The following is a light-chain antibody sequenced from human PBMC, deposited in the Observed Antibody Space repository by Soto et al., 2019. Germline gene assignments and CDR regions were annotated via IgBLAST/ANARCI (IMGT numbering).Light chain of an antibody. CDR2: EVS. CDR1: SSDVGGYKY. J-gene: IGLJ1*01. V-gene: IGLV2-14*01. CDR3: SSYTNNSPYV. Sequence: LTQPASVSGSPGQSITISCTGTSSDVGGYKYVSWYRQHPGKAPKLMIYEVSNRPSGVSNRFSGSKSGNTASLTISGLQAEDEADYYCSSYTNNSPYVFGTGTKVTVL.